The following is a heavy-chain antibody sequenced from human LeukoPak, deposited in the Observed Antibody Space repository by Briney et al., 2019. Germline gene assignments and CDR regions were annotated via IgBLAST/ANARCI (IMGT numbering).Heavy chain of an antibody. V-gene: IGHV3-33*01. D-gene: IGHD6-13*01. CDR3: ARDGVGHSGPSSNFDY. J-gene: IGHJ4*02. CDR2: IWYDGSNK. Sequence: PGGSLRLSCAASGFTLSSYGMHWVRQAPGKGLEWVAVIWYDGSNKYYADSVKGRFTISRDNSKNTLYLQMNSLRAEDTAVYYCARDGVGHSGPSSNFDYWGQGTLVTVSS. CDR1: GFTLSSYG.